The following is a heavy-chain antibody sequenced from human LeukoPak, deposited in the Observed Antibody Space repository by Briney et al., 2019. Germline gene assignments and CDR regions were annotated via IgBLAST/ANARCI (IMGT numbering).Heavy chain of an antibody. V-gene: IGHV4-30-2*01. CDR2: IYHSGST. D-gene: IGHD3-22*01. Sequence: SSETLSLTCAVSGGSISSGGYSWSWIRQPPGKGLEWIGYIYHSGSTYYNPSLKSRVTISVDRSKNQFSLKLSSVTAADTAVYYCARSRYDSSGYYPHDYWGQGTLVTVSS. J-gene: IGHJ4*02. CDR3: ARSRYDSSGYYPHDY. CDR1: GGSISSGGYS.